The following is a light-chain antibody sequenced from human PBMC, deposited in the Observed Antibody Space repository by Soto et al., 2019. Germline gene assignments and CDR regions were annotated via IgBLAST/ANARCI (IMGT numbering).Light chain of an antibody. CDR1: QTISSW. CDR3: QQHHSLPLT. V-gene: IGKV1-5*03. Sequence: DIQMTQSPSTLSGSVGDRVTITCRASQTISSWLAWYQQKPGKAPKLLIYKASTLKSGVPSRFSGSGSGTDFSFSISSLQPEDIATYYCQQHHSLPLTFGPGTKVDI. CDR2: KAS. J-gene: IGKJ3*01.